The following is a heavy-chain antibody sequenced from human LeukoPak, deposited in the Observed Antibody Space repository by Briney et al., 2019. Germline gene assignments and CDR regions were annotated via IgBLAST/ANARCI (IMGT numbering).Heavy chain of an antibody. Sequence: SETLSLTCTVSGDSMNYYYWTWIRQPPGKGLEWIGYIYTSGFTNYHPSLKSRVTISVDTSETQYSLKVSSVTAADTAVYYCARQTPTGDFDSWGQGILVTVSS. CDR2: IYTSGFT. D-gene: IGHD4-17*01. CDR1: GDSMNYYY. V-gene: IGHV4-4*09. J-gene: IGHJ4*02. CDR3: ARQTPTGDFDS.